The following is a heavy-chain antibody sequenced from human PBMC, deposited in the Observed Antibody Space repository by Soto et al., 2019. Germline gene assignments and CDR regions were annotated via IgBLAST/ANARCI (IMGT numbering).Heavy chain of an antibody. D-gene: IGHD6-19*01. J-gene: IGHJ4*02. V-gene: IGHV2-5*02. CDR2: IYWDDDN. Sequence: QITLKESGPTLVKPTQTLTLTCTFSGFSLTSNAVGVGWFRQPPGKALEWLALIYWDDDNHYSPSLQSRLTFSMDTSKNLVVLIMTNIDPVDTATYYCAHGSGWLFDFWGQGTLVTVSS. CDR3: AHGSGWLFDF. CDR1: GFSLTSNAVG.